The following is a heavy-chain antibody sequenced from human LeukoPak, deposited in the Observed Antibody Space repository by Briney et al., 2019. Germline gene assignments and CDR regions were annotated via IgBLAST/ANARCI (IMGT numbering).Heavy chain of an antibody. D-gene: IGHD6-6*01. Sequence: ASVKVSCKASGGTFSSYAISWVRQATGQGLEWMGWMNPNSGNTGYAQKFQGRVTMTRNTSISTAYMELSSLRSEDTAVYYCARGVIAARHHMGYWGQGTLVTVSS. CDR2: MNPNSGNT. J-gene: IGHJ4*02. CDR1: GGTFSSYA. CDR3: ARGVIAARHHMGY. V-gene: IGHV1-8*02.